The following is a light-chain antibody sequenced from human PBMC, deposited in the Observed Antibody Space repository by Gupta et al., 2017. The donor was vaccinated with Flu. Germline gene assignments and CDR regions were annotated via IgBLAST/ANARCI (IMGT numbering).Light chain of an antibody. J-gene: IGLJ2*01. CDR1: KLGDEY. Sequence: SYELTQPPSVSVSPGQTARITCSGDKLGDEYACWYQQKPGQSPVLVIYQNNKRPSGIPERFSGSNSGNTATLTISGTQALDEADYYCQAWDSSTAVFGGGTKLTVL. CDR3: QAWDSSTAV. CDR2: QNN. V-gene: IGLV3-1*01.